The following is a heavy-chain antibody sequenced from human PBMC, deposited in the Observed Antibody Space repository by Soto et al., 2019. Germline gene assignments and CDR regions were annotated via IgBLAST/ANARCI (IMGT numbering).Heavy chain of an antibody. CDR3: ARGGLGYLGQFDY. CDR2: INYSGST. J-gene: IGHJ4*02. Sequence: SETLSLTCTVSGGSISRYYWSWIRQPPGKGLEWIGEINYSGSTNYSPSLKSRVTISVDTSKNQFSLKLSSVTAADTAVYYCARGGLGYLGQFDYWGQGTLVTVSS. D-gene: IGHD5-12*01. V-gene: IGHV4-59*12. CDR1: GGSISRYY.